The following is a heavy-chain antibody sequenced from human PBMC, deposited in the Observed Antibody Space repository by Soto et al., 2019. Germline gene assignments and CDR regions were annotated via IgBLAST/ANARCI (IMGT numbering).Heavy chain of an antibody. V-gene: IGHV1-18*01. CDR3: ARDIYGGNCCDAFDI. CDR1: GYTFTNYG. J-gene: IGHJ3*02. D-gene: IGHD2-15*01. Sequence: QAQLVQSGAEVKKPGASVNISCKASGYTFTNYGFIWVRQAPGHGLEWVGWISPYNGKTEYAQNLKGRVTMTRDKPTSTAYMELRSLRSDDTAVYYCARDIYGGNCCDAFDIWGQGTMVTVSS. CDR2: ISPYNGKT.